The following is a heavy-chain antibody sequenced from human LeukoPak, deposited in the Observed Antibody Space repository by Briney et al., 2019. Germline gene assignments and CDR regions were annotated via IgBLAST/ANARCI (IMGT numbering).Heavy chain of an antibody. CDR3: ARGGLLGFDP. V-gene: IGHV3-74*01. J-gene: IGHJ5*02. Sequence: GGSLRLSCAASGFTFSSYWMRWVRQAPGKGLVWVSRINTDGSSTYYADSVKGRFTISRDNARNTLYLQMNSLRVDDTAVYYCARGGLLGFDPWGQGTLVTVSS. CDR2: INTDGSST. CDR1: GFTFSSYW.